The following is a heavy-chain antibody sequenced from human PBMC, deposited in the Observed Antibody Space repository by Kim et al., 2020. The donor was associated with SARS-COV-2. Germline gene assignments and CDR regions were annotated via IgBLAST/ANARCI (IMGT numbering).Heavy chain of an antibody. D-gene: IGHD3-9*01. CDR1: GGSISSGDYY. CDR2: IYYSGST. J-gene: IGHJ6*02. CDR3: ARGAPLRYFDWLPFDFGVPGMDV. V-gene: IGHV4-30-4*01. Sequence: SETLSLTCTVSGGSISSGDYYWSWIRQPPGKGLEWIGYIYYSGSTYYNPSLKSRVTISVDTSKNQFSLKLSSVTAADTAVYYCARGAPLRYFDWLPFDFGVPGMDVWGQGTTVTVSS.